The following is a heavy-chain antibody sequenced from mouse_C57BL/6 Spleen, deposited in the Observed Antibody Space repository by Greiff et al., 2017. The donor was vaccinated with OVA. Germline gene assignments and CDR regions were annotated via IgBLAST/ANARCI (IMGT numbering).Heavy chain of an antibody. CDR1: GFTFTDYY. J-gene: IGHJ1*03. D-gene: IGHD1-1*02. V-gene: IGHV7-3*01. CDR2: IRNKANGYTT. Sequence: EVKLVESGGGLVQPGGSLSLSCAASGFTFTDYYMSWVRQPPGKALEWLGFIRNKANGYTTEYSAFVKGRFTISRDNSQSILYLQMNALRAEDSATYYCARAYYPYWYFDVWGTGTTVTVSS. CDR3: ARAYYPYWYFDV.